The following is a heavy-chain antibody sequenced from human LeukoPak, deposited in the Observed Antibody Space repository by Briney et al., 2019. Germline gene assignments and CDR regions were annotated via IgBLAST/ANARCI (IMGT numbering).Heavy chain of an antibody. CDR2: ITASGGGT. J-gene: IGHJ4*02. V-gene: IGHV3-23*01. D-gene: IGHD4-17*01. CDR3: ARGSFGDYDY. Sequence: PGGSLRLSCAASEFTFSSYAMSWVRQAPGKGLEWVSAITASGGGTYYTDSVKGRFTISRHNSKNPLYLQMNSLRAEDTAVYYCARGSFGDYDYWGQGTLVTVSS. CDR1: EFTFSSYA.